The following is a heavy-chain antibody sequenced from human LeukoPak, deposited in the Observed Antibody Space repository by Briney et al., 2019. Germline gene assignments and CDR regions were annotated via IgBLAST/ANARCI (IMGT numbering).Heavy chain of an antibody. CDR3: ASGGSYYGAEYFQH. Sequence: SETLSLTCTVSGASISSGGYYWSWIRQHPGRGLEWIGYIYYSGSTYYNPSLKSRVTISVDTSKNQFSLKLSSVTAADTAVYYCASGGSYYGAEYFQHWGQGTLVTVSS. CDR1: GASISSGGYY. J-gene: IGHJ1*01. V-gene: IGHV4-31*03. D-gene: IGHD1-26*01. CDR2: IYYSGST.